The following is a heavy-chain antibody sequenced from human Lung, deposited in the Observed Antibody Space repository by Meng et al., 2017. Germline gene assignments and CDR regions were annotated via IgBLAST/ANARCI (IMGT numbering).Heavy chain of an antibody. J-gene: IGHJ5*02. CDR1: GGSISSYY. CDR3: ARGSITMVRGVSVFDP. V-gene: IGHV4-59*12. D-gene: IGHD3-10*01. Sequence: QVQLQESGPGLVKPSETLSLTCTVSGGSISSYYWSWIRQPPGKGLEWIGYIYYSGSTNYNPSLKSRVTISVDTSKNQFSLKLSSVTAADTAVYYCARGSITMVRGVSVFDPWGQGTLVTVSS. CDR2: IYYSGST.